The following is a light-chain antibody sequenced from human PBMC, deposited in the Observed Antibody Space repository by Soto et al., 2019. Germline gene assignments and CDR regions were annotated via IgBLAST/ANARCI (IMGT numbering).Light chain of an antibody. J-gene: IGLJ1*01. Sequence: QSVLTQPPSASGTPGQIVAISCSGSSSNIGSNTVTWYQQLPGTAPKLLIYSTSQRSSGVPGRFSGSKSGASASLSISGLQPADEADYYCAAWDDRLDVYGFGTGTKVTVL. CDR1: SSNIGSNT. V-gene: IGLV1-44*01. CDR3: AAWDDRLDVYG. CDR2: STS.